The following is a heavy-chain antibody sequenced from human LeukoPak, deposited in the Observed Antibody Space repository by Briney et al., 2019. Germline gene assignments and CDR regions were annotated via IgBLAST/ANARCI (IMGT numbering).Heavy chain of an antibody. CDR2: INPNSGGT. J-gene: IGHJ4*02. CDR3: ARVFGRQLPDY. Sequence: RASVKVSCKASGYTLTGYYIHWVRQAPGQGLEWMGWINPNSGGTNYAQKFQGRVTMTRDTSISTAYMELTSLRSDDTAVYYCARVFGRQLPDYWGQGTLVTVSS. V-gene: IGHV1-2*02. D-gene: IGHD1-26*01. CDR1: GYTLTGYY.